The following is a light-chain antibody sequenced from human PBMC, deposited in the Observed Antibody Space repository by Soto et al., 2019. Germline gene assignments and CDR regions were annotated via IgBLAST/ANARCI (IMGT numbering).Light chain of an antibody. V-gene: IGKV1-5*01. CDR2: DAS. CDR3: QHYHGWPIT. Sequence: DIPMTQSPSTLSASVGDIVTITCRASQSISSWLAWYQQKPGKAPKILIYDASSLESGVPSRFSGSGSGTEFTLTISSLQSEDVAVYYCQHYHGWPITLGQGTRLEIK. CDR1: QSISSW. J-gene: IGKJ5*01.